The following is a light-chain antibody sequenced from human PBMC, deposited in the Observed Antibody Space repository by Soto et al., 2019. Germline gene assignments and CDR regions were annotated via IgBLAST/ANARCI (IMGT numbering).Light chain of an antibody. V-gene: IGKV1-5*01. CDR2: DAS. CDR1: QSISSW. Sequence: DIQMTQSPSTLSASVGDRVTITCRASQSISSWLAWYQQKQGKAPKLLIYDASSLESGVPSRFSGSGSGTEFTLTISSLQPDDFATYYCQQYNSYSPRTFGQGTKVEIK. CDR3: QQYNSYSPRT. J-gene: IGKJ1*01.